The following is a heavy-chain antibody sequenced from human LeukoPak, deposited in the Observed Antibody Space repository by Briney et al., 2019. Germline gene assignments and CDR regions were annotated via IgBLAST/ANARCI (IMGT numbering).Heavy chain of an antibody. Sequence: GGSLRLSCAASGFTFVDYAMHWVRQAPGKGLEWVSGISWNSGSIGYADSVKGRFTISRDNAKNSLYLQMNSLRAEDTALYYCAKDIDPTTVTTGFDYWGQGTLVTVSS. D-gene: IGHD4-17*01. CDR2: ISWNSGSI. CDR1: GFTFVDYA. V-gene: IGHV3-9*01. CDR3: AKDIDPTTVTTGFDY. J-gene: IGHJ4*02.